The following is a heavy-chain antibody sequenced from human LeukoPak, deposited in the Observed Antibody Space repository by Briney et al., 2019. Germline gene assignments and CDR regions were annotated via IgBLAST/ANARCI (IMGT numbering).Heavy chain of an antibody. J-gene: IGHJ5*02. CDR1: GFTFSSYG. V-gene: IGHV3-30*02. D-gene: IGHD1-14*01. CDR3: AKDTTPPKAGFDP. Sequence: GGSLRLSCAASGFTFSSYGMHWVRQAPGKGLEWVAVIWYDGSNKYYADSVKGRFTISRDNSKNTLYLQMNSLRTEDTAVYYCAKDTTPPKAGFDPWGQGTLVTVSS. CDR2: IWYDGSNK.